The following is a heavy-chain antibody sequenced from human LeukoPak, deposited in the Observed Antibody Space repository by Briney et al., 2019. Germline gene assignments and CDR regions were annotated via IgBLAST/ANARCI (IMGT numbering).Heavy chain of an antibody. V-gene: IGHV4-59*01. CDR1: GGSISSYY. D-gene: IGHD6-19*01. J-gene: IGHJ4*02. CDR3: ARGRIAVAGPHFDY. Sequence: SETLSLTCTVSGGSISSYYWSWIRQPPGKGLEWIGYIYYSGSTNYNPSLKSRVTISVDTSKNQFSLKLSSVTAADTAVYYCARGRIAVAGPHFDYWGQGTLVTVSS. CDR2: IYYSGST.